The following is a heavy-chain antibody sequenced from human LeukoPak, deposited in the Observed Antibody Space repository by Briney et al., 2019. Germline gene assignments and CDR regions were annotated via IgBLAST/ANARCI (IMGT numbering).Heavy chain of an antibody. J-gene: IGHJ5*02. D-gene: IGHD6-6*01. CDR1: GGSISSSSYY. Sequence: SETLSLTCTVSGGSISSSSYYWGWIRQPPGKGLEWIGYIFYLGSTYYNPSLKSRVSISVNTFKNQFSLKLTAVTAADTAVYYCARKYPDHWFDPWGQGTLVTVS. CDR3: ARKYPDHWFDP. V-gene: IGHV4-30-4*08. CDR2: IFYLGST.